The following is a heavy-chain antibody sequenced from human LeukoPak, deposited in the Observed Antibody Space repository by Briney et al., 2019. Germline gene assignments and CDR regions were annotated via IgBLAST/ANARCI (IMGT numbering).Heavy chain of an antibody. CDR1: GFTFSSYG. J-gene: IGHJ4*02. CDR3: AKDEGGSYWSLDY. V-gene: IGHV3-30*02. CDR2: IRYDGSNK. D-gene: IGHD1-26*01. Sequence: PGGSLRLSCEASGFTFSSYGMHWVRQAPGKGLEWVAFIRYDGSNKYYADSVKGRFTISRDNSKNTLYLQMNSLRAEDTVVYYCAKDEGGSYWSLDYWGQGTLVTVSS.